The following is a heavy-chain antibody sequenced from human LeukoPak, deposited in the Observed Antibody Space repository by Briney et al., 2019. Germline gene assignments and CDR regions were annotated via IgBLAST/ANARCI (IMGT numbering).Heavy chain of an antibody. Sequence: ASVKVSCKASGYSFTSHYMHWVRQAPGQGLEWMGLIDPRGTAARYAESFQGRLTLTRDLSTSTDYMELSSLRSDDTAVYFCAKAAFYDSSGYYLDGFFDYWGQGTLVTVSS. V-gene: IGHV1-46*01. D-gene: IGHD3-22*01. J-gene: IGHJ4*02. CDR2: IDPRGTAA. CDR3: AKAAFYDSSGYYLDGFFDY. CDR1: GYSFTSHY.